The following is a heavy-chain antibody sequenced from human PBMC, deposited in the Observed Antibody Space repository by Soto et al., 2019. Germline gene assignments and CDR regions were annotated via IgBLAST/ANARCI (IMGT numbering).Heavy chain of an antibody. CDR3: ARFDGAHRLRLIGGYYFDY. V-gene: IGHV2-5*02. Sequence: GSGPTLVNPTQTLTLTCTFSGFSLSTSGVGVGWIRQPPGKALEWLALIYWDDDKRYSPSLKSRLTITKDTSKNQVVLTMTNMDPVDTATYYCARFDGAHRLRLIGGYYFDYWGQGTLVTVSS. CDR1: GFSLSTSGVG. CDR2: IYWDDDK. D-gene: IGHD3-16*02. J-gene: IGHJ4*02.